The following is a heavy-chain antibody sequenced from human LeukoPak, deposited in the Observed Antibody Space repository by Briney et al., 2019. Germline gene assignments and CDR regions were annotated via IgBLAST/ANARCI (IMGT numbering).Heavy chain of an antibody. D-gene: IGHD3-3*01. CDR3: ARGGITIFGVVPFDY. V-gene: IGHV1-8*01. Sequence: GASVKVSCRASGYTFTSYDINWVRQATGQGLEWMGWMNPNSGNTGYAQKFQGRVTMTRNTSISTAYMELSSLRSEDTAVYYCARGGITIFGVVPFDYWGQGTLVTVSS. CDR2: MNPNSGNT. J-gene: IGHJ4*02. CDR1: GYTFTSYD.